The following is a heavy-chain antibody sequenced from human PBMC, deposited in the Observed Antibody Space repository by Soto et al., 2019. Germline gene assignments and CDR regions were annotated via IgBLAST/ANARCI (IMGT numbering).Heavy chain of an antibody. D-gene: IGHD3-10*01. CDR1: GGSISSGGYS. V-gene: IGHV4-30-2*01. CDR2: IYHSGST. J-gene: IGHJ4*02. Sequence: QLQLQESGSGLVKPSQSLSLTCAVSGGSISSGGYSWSWIRQPPGKGLEWIGYIYHSGSTYYNPSLKSRVTISVDRSKNQFSLKLSSVTAADTAVYYCARDSFGGSPHYFDYWGQGTLVTVSS. CDR3: ARDSFGGSPHYFDY.